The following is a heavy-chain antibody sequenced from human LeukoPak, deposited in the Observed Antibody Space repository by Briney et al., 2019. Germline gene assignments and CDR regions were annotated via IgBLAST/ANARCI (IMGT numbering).Heavy chain of an antibody. Sequence: PSETLSPTCTVSGGSISTGSYYWGWVRQPPGKGLEYIGSISYSGTTYYNPPLKSRVTISVDTSKNHFSLNLSSVSAADTAVYYCARSSAGVPFDYWGQGTLVTVSS. J-gene: IGHJ4*02. D-gene: IGHD6-13*01. CDR3: ARSSAGVPFDY. V-gene: IGHV4-39*02. CDR1: GGSISTGSYY. CDR2: ISYSGTT.